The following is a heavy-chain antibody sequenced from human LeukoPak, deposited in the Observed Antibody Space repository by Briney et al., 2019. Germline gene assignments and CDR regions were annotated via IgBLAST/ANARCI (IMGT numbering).Heavy chain of an antibody. CDR1: GFTFTSFA. Sequence: PGGTLRLSCAASGFTFTSFAMSWVRQAPGKGLEWVSPISRSGVATYYANSVKGRFTTSRDNAKNSLYLQMNSLRAEDTAVYYCARDPSSGWYLKGWFDPWGQGTLVTVSS. CDR3: ARDPSSGWYLKGWFDP. CDR2: ISRSGVAT. J-gene: IGHJ5*02. V-gene: IGHV3-23*01. D-gene: IGHD6-19*01.